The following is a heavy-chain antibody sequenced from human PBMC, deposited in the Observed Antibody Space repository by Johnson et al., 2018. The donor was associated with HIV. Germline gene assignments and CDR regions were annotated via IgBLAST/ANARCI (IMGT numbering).Heavy chain of an antibody. Sequence: VQLVESGGGLVQPGGSLRLSCAASGFTFSSYWMSWVRQAPGKGLEWVANIKQDGSEKYYVDSGKARFTISRDNAKNSLYLQINSLRAEDTAVYYCARDPDVTPGAFDIWGQGTMVTVSS. D-gene: IGHD2-15*01. CDR3: ARDPDVTPGAFDI. CDR2: IKQDGSEK. V-gene: IGHV3-7*05. CDR1: GFTFSSYW. J-gene: IGHJ3*02.